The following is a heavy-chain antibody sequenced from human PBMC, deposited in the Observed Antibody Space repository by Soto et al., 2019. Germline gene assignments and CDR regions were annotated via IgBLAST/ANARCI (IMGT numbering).Heavy chain of an antibody. CDR2: TYYRSKWYN. D-gene: IGHD6-6*01. CDR3: ARDRRSSSFSREKGYYYGMDV. Sequence: LSQTLSLTCAISGDSVSSNSAAWNWIRQSPSRGLEWLGRTYYRSKWYNDYAVSVKSRITINPDTSKNQFSLQLNSVTPEGTAVYYCARDRRSSSFSREKGYYYGMDVWGQGTTVTVSS. CDR1: GDSVSSNSAA. J-gene: IGHJ6*02. V-gene: IGHV6-1*01.